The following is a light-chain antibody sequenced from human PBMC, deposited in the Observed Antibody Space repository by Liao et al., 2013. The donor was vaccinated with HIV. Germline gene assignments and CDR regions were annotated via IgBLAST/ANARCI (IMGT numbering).Light chain of an antibody. CDR1: SIGSKS. Sequence: SYVLTQSPSASVAPGKTASITCGGDSIGSKSVNWYQLRPGQAPVLVIYYDSDRPSGIPERFSSSNSGNTATLTISRAEAGDEADYFCQVWLTGSDHPVFGGGTKLTVL. CDR3: QVWLTGSDHPV. CDR2: YDS. J-gene: IGLJ3*02. V-gene: IGLV3-21*04.